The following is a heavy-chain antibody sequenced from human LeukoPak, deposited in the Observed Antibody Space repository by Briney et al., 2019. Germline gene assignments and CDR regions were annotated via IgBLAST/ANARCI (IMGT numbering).Heavy chain of an antibody. V-gene: IGHV3-23*01. J-gene: IGHJ4*02. CDR1: GFTVSSYG. CDR2: FSATDGSA. Sequence: PGGSLRLSCAASGFTVSSYGMTWVRQAPGKGLEWVSAFSATDGSAQYAESVRGRFTISRDNSKNTLYLQMNSLRAEDTAVYYCAKEPYDFWSGYCNPWGQGTLVTVSS. D-gene: IGHD3-3*01. CDR3: AKEPYDFWSGYCNP.